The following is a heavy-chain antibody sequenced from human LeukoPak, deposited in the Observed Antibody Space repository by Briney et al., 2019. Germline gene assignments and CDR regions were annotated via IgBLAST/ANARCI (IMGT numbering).Heavy chain of an antibody. CDR1: GYTFTNYG. Sequence: ASVKVSCKASGYTFTNYGISWVRQAPGQGLEWMGWISAHNGNTNYAQKLQGRVTMTTDTSTSTAYMELRSLRSDDTAIYYCATSIRTGTTISVYFDSWGQGTLVTVSS. J-gene: IGHJ4*02. D-gene: IGHD1-1*01. CDR2: ISAHNGNT. V-gene: IGHV1-18*01. CDR3: ATSIRTGTTISVYFDS.